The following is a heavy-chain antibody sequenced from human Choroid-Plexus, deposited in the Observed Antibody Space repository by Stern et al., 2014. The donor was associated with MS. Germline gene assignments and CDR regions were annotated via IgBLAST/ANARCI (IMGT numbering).Heavy chain of an antibody. Sequence: VQLLESGAEVKKPGASVKVSCKTSGYIFTGNYIHWVRPAPGQGLEWMAWINPNTGGTKYAQKFQGRVTMSRDTSISTAYVELSSLTSDDTAVYYCARDQRGITIFGVVTDYYYLGMDVWGQGTTVTVSS. V-gene: IGHV1-2*02. CDR1: GYIFTGNY. CDR3: ARDQRGITIFGVVTDYYYLGMDV. D-gene: IGHD3-3*01. J-gene: IGHJ6*02. CDR2: INPNTGGT.